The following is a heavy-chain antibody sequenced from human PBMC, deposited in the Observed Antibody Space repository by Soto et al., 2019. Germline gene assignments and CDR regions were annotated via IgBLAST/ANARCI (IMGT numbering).Heavy chain of an antibody. CDR3: AKNSGWFNT. CDR2: IDGSGGTT. J-gene: IGHJ5*02. D-gene: IGHD3-10*01. CDR1: GFPFSSTD. V-gene: IGHV3-23*01. Sequence: PGGSLRLSCAASGFPFSSTDMTWVPQAPGKGLEWVSTIDGSGGTTYYADSVKGRFTISRDNSINTVFLQMNSLRADDTALYFCAKNSGWFNTWGQGALVTVSS.